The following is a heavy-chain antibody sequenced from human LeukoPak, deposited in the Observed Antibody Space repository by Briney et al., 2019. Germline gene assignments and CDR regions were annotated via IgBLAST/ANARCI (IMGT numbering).Heavy chain of an antibody. V-gene: IGHV3-48*01. CDR1: GVTFSSHR. CDR2: ISSSSSTI. D-gene: IGHD3-22*01. CDR3: ARGAYYYED. Sequence: GGSVRLSCAASGVTFSSHRMNWVRQAPGKGLEWVSYISSSSSTIYYADSVKGRFTISRDNAKNSLYLQMNSLRAEDTAVYYCARGAYYYEDWGQGTLVTVSS. J-gene: IGHJ4*02.